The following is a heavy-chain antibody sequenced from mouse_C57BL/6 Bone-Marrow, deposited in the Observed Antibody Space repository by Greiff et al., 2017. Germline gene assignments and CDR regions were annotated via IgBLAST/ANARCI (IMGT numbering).Heavy chain of an antibody. V-gene: IGHV1-76*01. CDR1: GYTFTDYY. CDR3: ARGATVASRGWYFDV. J-gene: IGHJ1*03. Sequence: QVQLQQSGAELVRPGASVKLSCKASGYTFTDYYINWVKQRPGQGLEWIARIYPGSGNTYYNEKFKGKATLTAEKSSSTAYMQLSSLTSEDSAVFFCARGATVASRGWYFDVWGTGTTVTVSS. CDR2: IYPGSGNT. D-gene: IGHD1-1*01.